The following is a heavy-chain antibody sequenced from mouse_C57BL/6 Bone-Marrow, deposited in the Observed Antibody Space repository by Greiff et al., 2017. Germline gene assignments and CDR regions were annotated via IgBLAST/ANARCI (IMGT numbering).Heavy chain of an antibody. Sequence: DVKLLESGGGLVKPGGSLKLSCAASGFTFSSYTMSWVRQTPEKRLEWVATISGGGGNTYYPDNAKNTLYLQMSSLRSEDTALYYCGRRYYFDYWGQGTTLTVSS. V-gene: IGHV5-9*01. CDR3: GRRYYFDY. CDR2: ISGGGGNT. J-gene: IGHJ2*01. CDR1: GFTFSSYT.